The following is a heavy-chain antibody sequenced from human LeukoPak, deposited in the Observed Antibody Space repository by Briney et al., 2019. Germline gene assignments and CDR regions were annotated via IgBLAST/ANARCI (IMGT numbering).Heavy chain of an antibody. J-gene: IGHJ4*02. CDR3: AKDRKSYAYVKGFDY. V-gene: IGHV3-21*04. D-gene: IGHD2-2*01. CDR2: ISSSSSYI. Sequence: PGGSLRLSCAASGFTFSSYSMNWVRQAPGKGLEWVSSISSSSSYIYYADSVKGRFTISRDNSKNTLYLQMNSLRAEDTAVYYCAKDRKSYAYVKGFDYWGQGTLVTVSS. CDR1: GFTFSSYS.